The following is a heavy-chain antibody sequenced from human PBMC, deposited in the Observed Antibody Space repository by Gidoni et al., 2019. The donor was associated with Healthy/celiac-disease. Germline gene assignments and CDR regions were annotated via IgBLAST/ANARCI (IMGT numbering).Heavy chain of an antibody. CDR3: AIDLVGSGVMDV. Sequence: QVQLVQSGAEVTKPGSSVKVSCKASGGTFSSYAISWVRQAPGQGLEWMGGIIPIFGTANYVQKVQGRVTSTADESTSTAYMKRSSLRSEDTAGYYCAIDLVGSGVMDVWGKGTTVTVAS. J-gene: IGHJ6*04. D-gene: IGHD1-26*01. CDR1: GGTFSSYA. CDR2: IIPIFGTA. V-gene: IGHV1-69*01.